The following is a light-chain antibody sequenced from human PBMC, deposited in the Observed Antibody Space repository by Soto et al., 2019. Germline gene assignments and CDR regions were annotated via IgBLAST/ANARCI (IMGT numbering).Light chain of an antibody. CDR1: QSVSSY. CDR2: DAF. Sequence: EIVLTQSPATLSLSPGERATISCRASQSVSSYLAWYQQKPGQAPRLLIYDAFNRATGIPARFSGSGSGTDITLTISSLESEDFAVYYCQQRNTWPRTFGQGTKVEIK. CDR3: QQRNTWPRT. J-gene: IGKJ1*01. V-gene: IGKV3-11*01.